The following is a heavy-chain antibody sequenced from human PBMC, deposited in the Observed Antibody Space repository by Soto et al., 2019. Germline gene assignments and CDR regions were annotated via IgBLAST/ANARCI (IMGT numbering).Heavy chain of an antibody. V-gene: IGHV4-39*01. CDR1: GGSISSSSYY. CDR2: IYYSGST. J-gene: IGHJ4*02. CDR3: ARRGDYVWGGYFDY. Sequence: QLQLQESGPGLVKPSETLSLTCTVSGGSISSSSYYWGWIRQPPGKGLEWIGSIYYSGSTYYNPSLKSRVTISVDTSKNQFSLKLSSVTAADTAVYYCARRGDYVWGGYFDYWGQGTLVTVSS. D-gene: IGHD3-16*01.